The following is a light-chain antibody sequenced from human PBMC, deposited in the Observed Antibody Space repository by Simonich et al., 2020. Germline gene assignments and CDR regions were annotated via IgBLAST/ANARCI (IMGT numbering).Light chain of an antibody. J-gene: IGKJ1*01. CDR3: QQYNNWWT. CDR2: GAS. CDR1: QSVSSN. Sequence: EIVMTQSPATLSVSPGERATLSCRANQSVSSNLAWNQQKPGQAPRLLIYGASTRATGIPARFSGSGSGTEFTLTISSLQSEDFAVYYCQQYNNWWTFGQGTKVEIK. V-gene: IGKV3-15*01.